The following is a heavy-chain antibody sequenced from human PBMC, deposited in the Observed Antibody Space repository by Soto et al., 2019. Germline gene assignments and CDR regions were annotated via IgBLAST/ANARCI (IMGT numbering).Heavy chain of an antibody. V-gene: IGHV1-18*01. CDR1: GYTFINYG. CDR2: IIAYSGNT. J-gene: IGHJ6*02. Sequence: QVQLVQSGAEEKKPGASVKVSCRASGYTFINYGISWVRQAPGQGLEWMRWIIAYSGNTNYAEKLQGRVTMTADTSTNTAYMDLRSLRSDDTAVYYCARGVPYGSGRGGLDVWGQGTTVTVSS. CDR3: ARGVPYGSGRGGLDV. D-gene: IGHD3-10*01.